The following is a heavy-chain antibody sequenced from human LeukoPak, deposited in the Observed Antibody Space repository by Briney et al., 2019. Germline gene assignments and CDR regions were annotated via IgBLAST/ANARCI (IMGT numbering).Heavy chain of an antibody. D-gene: IGHD3-22*01. Sequence: SETLSLTCTVSGGSISSYYWSWIRQHPGKGLEWIGYIYYSGSTYYNPSLKSRVTISVDTSKNQFSLKLSSVTAADTAVYYCARCNGSGSKSCDYWGQGTLVTVSS. CDR1: GGSISSYY. CDR3: ARCNGSGSKSCDY. J-gene: IGHJ4*02. V-gene: IGHV4-59*06. CDR2: IYYSGST.